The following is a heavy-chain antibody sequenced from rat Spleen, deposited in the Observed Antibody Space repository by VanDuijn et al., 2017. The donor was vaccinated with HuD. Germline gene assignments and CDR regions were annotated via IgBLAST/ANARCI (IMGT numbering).Heavy chain of an antibody. CDR2: IAFDGIDT. CDR3: ARRYDFDF. CDR1: GFTFSDYY. J-gene: IGHJ2*01. V-gene: IGHV5-29*01. D-gene: IGHD2-1*01. Sequence: EVQLVESDGGFVQSGGSLKLSCASSGFTFSDYYMAWVRQAPTKGLEWVATIAFDGIDTYYRDSVKGRFNISRDNAESTLYLQMDSLRSEDTATYYCARRYDFDFWGQGVMVTVSS.